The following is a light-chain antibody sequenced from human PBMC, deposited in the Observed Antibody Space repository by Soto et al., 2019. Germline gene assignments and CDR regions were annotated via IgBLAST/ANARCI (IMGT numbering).Light chain of an antibody. CDR2: VAS. V-gene: IGKV1-9*01. J-gene: IGKJ3*01. CDR3: QQLKSYPFT. CDR1: QDIRSY. Sequence: DVQWTKYPSFVSATVGDRVTLTCRASQDIRSYVAWYQQKPGKAPELLIYVASTLQRGVPSRFSGSGSGTEFTLTISSLQPEDFATYYCQQLKSYPFTFGPGTTVDIK.